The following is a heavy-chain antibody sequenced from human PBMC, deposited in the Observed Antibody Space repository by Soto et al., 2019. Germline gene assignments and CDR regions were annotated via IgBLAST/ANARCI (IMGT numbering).Heavy chain of an antibody. Sequence: PGGSLRLSCAASGFTFSSYAMHWVRQAPVKGLEWVSAISGSGGSTYYADSVKGRFTISRDNSKNTLYLQMNSLRAEDTAVYYCARRGSGSYYDYWGQGTLVTVSS. D-gene: IGHD1-26*01. CDR3: ARRGSGSYYDY. CDR1: GFTFSSYA. J-gene: IGHJ4*02. V-gene: IGHV3-23*01. CDR2: ISGSGGST.